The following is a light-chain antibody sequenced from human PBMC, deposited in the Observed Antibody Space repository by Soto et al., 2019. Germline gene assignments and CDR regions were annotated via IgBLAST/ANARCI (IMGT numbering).Light chain of an antibody. J-gene: IGKJ1*01. V-gene: IGKV3-15*01. CDR2: GAS. Sequence: EIVMTQSPATLSVSPGERATLSCRASQSVSSNLAWYQQKPGQSPRLLIYGASTRATGIPARFSGSGSGTEFTLTISSLQSEDFATYYCQQSYSTLTFGQGTKVDIK. CDR3: QQSYSTLT. CDR1: QSVSSN.